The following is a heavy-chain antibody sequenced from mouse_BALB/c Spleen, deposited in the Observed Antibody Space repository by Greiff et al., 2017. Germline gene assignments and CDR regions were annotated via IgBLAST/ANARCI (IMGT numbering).Heavy chain of an antibody. J-gene: IGHJ4*01. Sequence: VQLQQSGAELMKPGASVKISCKATGYTFSSYWIEWVKQRPGHGLEWIGEILPGSGSTNYNEKFKGKATFTADTSSNTAYMQLSSLTSEDSAVYYCARGYGSSPYYYAMDYWGQGTSVTVSS. D-gene: IGHD1-1*01. CDR2: ILPGSGST. CDR1: GYTFSSYW. CDR3: ARGYGSSPYYYAMDY. V-gene: IGHV1-9*01.